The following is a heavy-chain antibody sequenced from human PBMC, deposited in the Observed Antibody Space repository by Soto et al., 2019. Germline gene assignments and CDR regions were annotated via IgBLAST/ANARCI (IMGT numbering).Heavy chain of an antibody. Sequence: HPGGSLRLSCAASGFTFSSYAMSWFRQAPGKGLEWVSAMSGSGGSTYYSDSVKGRLTISRDNSKNTLYLQMNSLRAEDEAVYYCAKTKSSGYYYWGQGTLVTVSS. V-gene: IGHV3-23*01. D-gene: IGHD3-22*01. CDR3: AKTKSSGYYY. CDR1: GFTFSSYA. J-gene: IGHJ4*02. CDR2: MSGSGGST.